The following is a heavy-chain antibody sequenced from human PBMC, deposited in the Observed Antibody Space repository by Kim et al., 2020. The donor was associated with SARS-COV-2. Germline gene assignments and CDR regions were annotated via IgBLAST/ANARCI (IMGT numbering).Heavy chain of an antibody. CDR3: AREKNNNSEDY. CDR2: INQDGSQK. J-gene: IGHJ4*02. Sequence: GGSLRLSCAASGFNFSIFWMNWVRQAPGKGLEWVANINQDGSQKFHVDSVEGRFTISRDNAKSSMYLQMNSLRAEDTAVYYCAREKNNNSEDYWGQGTL. V-gene: IGHV3-7*01. CDR1: GFNFSIFW. D-gene: IGHD1-1*01.